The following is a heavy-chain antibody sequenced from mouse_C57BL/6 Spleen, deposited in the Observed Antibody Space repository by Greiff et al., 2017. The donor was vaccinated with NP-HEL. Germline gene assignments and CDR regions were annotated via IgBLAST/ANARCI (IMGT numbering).Heavy chain of an antibody. Sequence: QVQLQQSGPGLVQPSQSLSITCTVSGFSLTSYGVHWVRQSPGKGLEWLGVIWSGGSTDYNAAFISRLSISKDNSKSQVFFKMNSLQADDTAIYYCARGITKRVYYAMDYWGQGTSVTVSS. CDR3: ARGITKRVYYAMDY. D-gene: IGHD2-4*01. CDR1: GFSLTSYG. CDR2: IWSGGST. J-gene: IGHJ4*01. V-gene: IGHV2-2*01.